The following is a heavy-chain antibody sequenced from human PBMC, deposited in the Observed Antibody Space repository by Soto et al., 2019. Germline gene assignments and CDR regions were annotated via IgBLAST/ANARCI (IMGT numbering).Heavy chain of an antibody. Sequence: ASVKVSCKASGYTFTSYYMHWVRQAPGQGLEWMGRINPSGGSTNYAQKFQGRVTMTRDTSTSTAYMELSSLSSEDTALYYCGRVFPGNWKDDPSGGAFDIWGQGTKVTVSS. CDR3: GRVFPGNWKDDPSGGAFDI. CDR2: INPSGGST. CDR1: GYTFTSYY. J-gene: IGHJ3*02. V-gene: IGHV1-46*03. D-gene: IGHD1-1*01.